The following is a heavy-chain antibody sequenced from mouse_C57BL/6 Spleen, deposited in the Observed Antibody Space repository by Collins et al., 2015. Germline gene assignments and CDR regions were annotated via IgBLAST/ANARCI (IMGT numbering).Heavy chain of an antibody. Sequence: QVQLQQPGAELVMPGASVKLSCKASGYTFTSYWMHWVKQRPGQGLEWIGEIDPSDSYTNYNQKFKGKSTLTVDKSSSTAYMQLSSLTSEDSAVYYCARGVLRSWDYWGQGTSVTVSS. V-gene: IGHV1-69*01. J-gene: IGHJ4*01. CDR2: IDPSDSYT. CDR3: ARGVLRSWDY. CDR1: GYTFTSYW. D-gene: IGHD1-1*01.